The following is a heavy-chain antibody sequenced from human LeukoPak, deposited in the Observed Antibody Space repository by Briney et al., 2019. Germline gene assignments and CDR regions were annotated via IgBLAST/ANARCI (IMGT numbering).Heavy chain of an antibody. CDR2: IMKDGSTK. D-gene: IGHD2-2*01. V-gene: IGHV3-7*01. Sequence: GGSLRLSCVASGFTFSGYWMSWVRQAPGKGLEWVANIMKDGSTKKYVDSVKGRFTVSRDNAKNSLYLQMNSLRAEDTAVYYCARDSGYCSSTGCYVHYFDYWGQGTLVTVSS. J-gene: IGHJ4*02. CDR1: GFTFSGYW. CDR3: ARDSGYCSSTGCYVHYFDY.